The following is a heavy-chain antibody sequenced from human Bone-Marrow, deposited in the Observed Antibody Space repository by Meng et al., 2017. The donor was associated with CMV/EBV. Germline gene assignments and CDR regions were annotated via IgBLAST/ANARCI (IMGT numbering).Heavy chain of an antibody. V-gene: IGHV3-20*04. J-gene: IGHJ4*02. CDR2: INWNGGST. D-gene: IGHD6-6*01. Sequence: GESLKISCAASGFTFDDYGMTWVRQPPGKGLEWVSGINWNGGSTYYADSVKGRFTISRDNSKNTLYLQMNSLRAEDTAVYYCAKGYLGYSSSSTFDYWGQGTLVTVSS. CDR3: AKGYLGYSSSSTFDY. CDR1: GFTFDDYG.